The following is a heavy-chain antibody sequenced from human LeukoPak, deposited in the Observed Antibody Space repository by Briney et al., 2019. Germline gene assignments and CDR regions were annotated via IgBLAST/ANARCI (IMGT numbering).Heavy chain of an antibody. CDR3: AKQSDMAAAGTMDV. J-gene: IGHJ6*03. V-gene: IGHV5-51*01. CDR2: IYPGDSDT. Sequence: GESLKISCKGSGYSFTSYWIAWVRQMPEKGLEWMGLIYPGDSDTRYSPSFQGQVTISADKSISTAYLQWSSLKASDTAIYYCAKQSDMAAAGTMDVWGKGTTVTISS. CDR1: GYSFTSYW. D-gene: IGHD6-13*01.